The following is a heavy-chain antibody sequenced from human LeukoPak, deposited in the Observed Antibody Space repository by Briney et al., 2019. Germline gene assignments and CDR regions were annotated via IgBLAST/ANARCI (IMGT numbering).Heavy chain of an antibody. V-gene: IGHV1-69*05. Sequence: SVKVSCKASGGTFSSYAISWVRQAPGQGLEWMGGIIPIFGTANYAQKFQGRVTITTDESTSTAYMELSRLRSDDTAVYYCARDLQAAAGTGPFDYWGQGTLVTVSS. J-gene: IGHJ4*02. CDR3: ARDLQAAAGTGPFDY. CDR2: IIPIFGTA. CDR1: GGTFSSYA. D-gene: IGHD6-13*01.